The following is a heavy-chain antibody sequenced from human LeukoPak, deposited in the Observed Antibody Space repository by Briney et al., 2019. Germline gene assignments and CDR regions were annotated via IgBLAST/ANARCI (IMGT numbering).Heavy chain of an antibody. CDR1: GYTFTSYD. V-gene: IGHV1-8*03. Sequence: ASVKVSCKASGYTFTSYDINWVRQATGQGLEWMGWMNPNSGNTGYAQKFQGRVTITRNTSISTAYMELSSLRSVDTAVCYCARGRSSYDFDPWGQGTLVTVSS. CDR3: ARGRSSYDFDP. J-gene: IGHJ5*02. CDR2: MNPNSGNT. D-gene: IGHD5-12*01.